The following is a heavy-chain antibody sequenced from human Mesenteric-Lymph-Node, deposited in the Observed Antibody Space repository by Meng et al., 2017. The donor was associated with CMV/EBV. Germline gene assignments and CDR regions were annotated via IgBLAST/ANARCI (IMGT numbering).Heavy chain of an antibody. Sequence: GESLKISCAASGFTFSSYGMHWVRQAPGKGLEWVAFIRYDGSNKYYADSVKGRFTISRDNSKNTLYLQMNSLKTEDTAVYYCTTDGIVVVPAANDAFDIWGQGTMVTVSS. V-gene: IGHV3-30*02. J-gene: IGHJ3*02. D-gene: IGHD2-2*01. CDR3: TTDGIVVVPAANDAFDI. CDR2: IRYDGSNK. CDR1: GFTFSSYG.